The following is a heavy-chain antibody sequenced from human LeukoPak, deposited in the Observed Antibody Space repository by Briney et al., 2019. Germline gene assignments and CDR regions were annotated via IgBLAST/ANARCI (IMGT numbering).Heavy chain of an antibody. Sequence: ASVKVSCKASGYTFTSYGISWVRQAPGQGLEWMGWISAYNGNTNYAQKLQGRVTMTTDTSTSTAYMELRSLRSDDTAVYYCARVEVVAATGYYYYYYMDVWGKGTTVTVSS. D-gene: IGHD2-15*01. V-gene: IGHV1-18*01. CDR1: GYTFTSYG. CDR2: ISAYNGNT. J-gene: IGHJ6*03. CDR3: ARVEVVAATGYYYYYYMDV.